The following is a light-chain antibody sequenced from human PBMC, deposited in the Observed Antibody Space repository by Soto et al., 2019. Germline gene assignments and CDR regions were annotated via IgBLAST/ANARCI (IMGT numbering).Light chain of an antibody. Sequence: EIVMTQSPSTLSVSPGERATLSCRASQSVSSNLALYQQKPGQAPRLLIYGASTRATGIPARFSGSGSGTEFTLTISSLQSEDFAVYYCLQYNNWPPITFGQGTRLEIK. J-gene: IGKJ5*01. CDR1: QSVSSN. CDR2: GAS. V-gene: IGKV3-15*01. CDR3: LQYNNWPPIT.